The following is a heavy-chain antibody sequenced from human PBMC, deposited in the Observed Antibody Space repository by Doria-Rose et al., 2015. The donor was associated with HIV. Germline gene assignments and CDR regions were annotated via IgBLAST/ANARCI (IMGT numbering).Heavy chain of an antibody. V-gene: IGHV4-39*07. J-gene: IGHJ4*02. D-gene: IGHD2-21*02. Sequence: VQESGPGLVKPSETLSLTCTVSGGSISSSSYYWGWIRQPPGKGLEWIGSIYYSGSTYYNPSLKSRVTISVDTSKNQFSLKLSSGTAADTAVYYCARDGDGQSDYWGQGTLVTVSS. CDR2: IYYSGST. CDR3: ARDGDGQSDY. CDR1: GGSISSSSYY.